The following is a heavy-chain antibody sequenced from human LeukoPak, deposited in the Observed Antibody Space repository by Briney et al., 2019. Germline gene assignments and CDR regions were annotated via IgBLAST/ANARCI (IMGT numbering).Heavy chain of an antibody. Sequence: PSESLSLTCAVYGGSFSGYYWSWIRQPPGKGLEWIGEINHSGSTNYNPSPERRLHISVDTTKNKFPHKQTYGPGADTAVYYCASGRVGHNEEAFDIWGQGTMVTVPS. CDR1: GGSFSGYY. D-gene: IGHD5-24*01. CDR2: INHSGST. J-gene: IGHJ3*02. CDR3: ASGRVGHNEEAFDI. V-gene: IGHV4-34*01.